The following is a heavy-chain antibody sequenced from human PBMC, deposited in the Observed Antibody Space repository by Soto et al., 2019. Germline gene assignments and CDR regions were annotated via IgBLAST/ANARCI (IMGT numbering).Heavy chain of an antibody. CDR3: VRDGVAAYGGGCFGP. CDR2: IYHSGST. D-gene: IGHD2-21*01. V-gene: IGHV4-31*01. Sequence: QVQLQESGPGLVKPSQTLSLSCTVSGDSISRGGYYWNWIRQHPRKGLEWIGYIYHSGSTNSNPSLRCTIPMSTDMPKAQVSLELTIVTVAGTAVNYCVRDGVAAYGGGCFGPWGQGVLVSVSS. CDR1: GDSISRGGYY. J-gene: IGHJ5*02.